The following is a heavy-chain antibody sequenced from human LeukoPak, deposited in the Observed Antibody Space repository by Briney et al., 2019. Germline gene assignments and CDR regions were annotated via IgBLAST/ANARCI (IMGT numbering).Heavy chain of an antibody. CDR3: ARSLAGYYDSSGYYPFDY. CDR1: GGSIRSSYYY. J-gene: IGHJ4*02. Sequence: PSETLSLTCTVSGGSIRSSYYYWGWIRQPPGKGLEWIGSIYDSGSTYYNPSLKSRVTISVDTSKNQFSLKLNSVTAADTAVYYCARSLAGYYDSSGYYPFDYWGQGTLVTVSS. CDR2: IYDSGST. D-gene: IGHD3-22*01. V-gene: IGHV4-39*01.